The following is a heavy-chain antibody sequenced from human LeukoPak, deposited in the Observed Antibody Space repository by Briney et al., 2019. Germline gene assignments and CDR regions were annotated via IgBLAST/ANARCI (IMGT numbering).Heavy chain of an antibody. Sequence: PGGSLRLSCAATGFAFSSYTMSWVRQAPGKGLEWFSSISASGDSTYYADSVKGRFTLSRDNSKSTLYLQINSLRAEDPAIYFCAKTRTMIEFEYSSSSAFDSWGQGTLVTVSS. J-gene: IGHJ4*02. D-gene: IGHD6-6*01. CDR3: AKTRTMIEFEYSSSSAFDS. CDR2: ISASGDST. V-gene: IGHV3-23*01. CDR1: GFAFSSYT.